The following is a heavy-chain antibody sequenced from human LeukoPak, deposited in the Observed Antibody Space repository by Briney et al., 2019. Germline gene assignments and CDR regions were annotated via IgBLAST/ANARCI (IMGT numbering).Heavy chain of an antibody. V-gene: IGHV3-30*02. J-gene: IGHJ4*02. CDR1: GFTFSSYG. CDR2: IRYDGSDK. Sequence: GGSLRLSCAASGFTFSSYGMHWVRQAPGKGLEWVAFIRYDGSDKYYADSVKGRFTVSRDNSKNTLYLQMNSLRAEDTTVYYCARDKEARIAAAVASDYWGQGTLVTVSS. CDR3: ARDKEARIAAAVASDY. D-gene: IGHD6-13*01.